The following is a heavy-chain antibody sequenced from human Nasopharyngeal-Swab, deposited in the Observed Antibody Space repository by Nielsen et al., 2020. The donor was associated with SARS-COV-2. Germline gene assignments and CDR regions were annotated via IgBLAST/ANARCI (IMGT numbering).Heavy chain of an antibody. V-gene: IGHV4-39*01. CDR1: GGSISSSSYY. Sequence: SETLSPTCTVSGGSISSSSYYWGWIRQPPGRGLECIGSIYYSGSTYYSPSLKSRVTISVDTSKNQFSLKLSSVTAADTAVYYCARQDLTYDDILTGYSTLNWFDPWGQGTLVTVSS. D-gene: IGHD3-9*01. J-gene: IGHJ5*02. CDR2: IYYSGST. CDR3: ARQDLTYDDILTGYSTLNWFDP.